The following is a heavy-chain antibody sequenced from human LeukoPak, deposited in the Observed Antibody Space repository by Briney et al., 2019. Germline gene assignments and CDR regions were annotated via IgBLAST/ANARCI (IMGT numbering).Heavy chain of an antibody. V-gene: IGHV4-4*07. D-gene: IGHD4-11*01. J-gene: IGHJ4*02. CDR3: ARGMSVSADGALEY. CDR1: GGSIRNDY. Sequence: PSETLSLTCTVSGGSIRNDYWSGIRQPVGKGLEWIGRIFNSGTSDYSPSFKSRVIMSVDTSKNQFSLKLTSVTAADTAVYYCARGMSVSADGALEYWGPGTLVTVSS. CDR2: IFNSGTS.